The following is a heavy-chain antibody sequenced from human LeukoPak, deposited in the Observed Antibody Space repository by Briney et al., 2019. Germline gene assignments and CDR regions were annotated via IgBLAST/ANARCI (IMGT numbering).Heavy chain of an antibody. CDR2: ISYDGSNK. Sequence: GGSLRLSCAASEFTFSSYAMHWVRQAPGKGLEWVAVISYDGSNKYYADSVKGRFTISRDNSKNTLYLQMNSLRAEDTAVYYCARVWEGCYYDSSGYYDYWGQGTLVTVSS. J-gene: IGHJ4*02. D-gene: IGHD3-22*01. CDR3: ARVWEGCYYDSSGYYDY. CDR1: EFTFSSYA. V-gene: IGHV3-30*04.